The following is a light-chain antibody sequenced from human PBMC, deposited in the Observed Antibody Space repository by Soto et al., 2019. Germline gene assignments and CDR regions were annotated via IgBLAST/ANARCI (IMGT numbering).Light chain of an antibody. V-gene: IGKV1-6*01. Sequence: AIHMTQSPSSLSASVGDRVTITCRASQGIRNDLGWYQQKPGKVPKLLIYAASSLQSGVPSRFSGSGSGTDFTLTISSLQPEDFATYYCLQDYNYPRTFGQGTKVDIK. CDR2: AAS. J-gene: IGKJ1*01. CDR1: QGIRND. CDR3: LQDYNYPRT.